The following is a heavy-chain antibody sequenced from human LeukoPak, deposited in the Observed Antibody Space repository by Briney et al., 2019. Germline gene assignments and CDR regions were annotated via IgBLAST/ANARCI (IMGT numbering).Heavy chain of an antibody. CDR3: ARRDSSSWYDDY. CDR1: GGSVCSGRYY. V-gene: IGHV4-61*01. Sequence: SETLSLTCTVSGGSVCSGRYYCRGVRRAPGRGVGGIGYTHYRRSTKSNPSLNSRVTISLDTAKNQFSLKLNSVTAADTAVYYCARRDSSSWYDDYWGQGTLVTVSS. CDR2: THYRRST. J-gene: IGHJ4*02. D-gene: IGHD6-13*01.